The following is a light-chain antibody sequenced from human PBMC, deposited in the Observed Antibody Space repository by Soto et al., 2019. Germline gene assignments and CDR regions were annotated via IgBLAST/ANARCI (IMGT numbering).Light chain of an antibody. V-gene: IGLV9-49*01. CDR2: VGTGGIVG. Sequence: QLVLTQPPSASASLGASVTLTCTLSSGYSNYKVDWYQQRPGKGPRFVMRVGTGGIVGSKGDGIPDRFSVLGSGLNRYLTIKNIQEEDESDYHCGADHGSGNNFVKLFGGGTKLTVL. J-gene: IGLJ2*01. CDR3: GADHGSGNNFVKL. CDR1: SGYSNYK.